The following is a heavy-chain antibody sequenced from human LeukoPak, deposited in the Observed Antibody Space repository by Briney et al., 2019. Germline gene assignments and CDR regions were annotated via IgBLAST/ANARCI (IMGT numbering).Heavy chain of an antibody. CDR2: INHSGST. CDR3: ARALLWFGELSPVDC. Sequence: PSETLSLTCAVSGDSISSSNWWSWVRQPPGKGLEWIGEINHSGSTNYNPSLKSRVTISVDKSKNQFSLKVSSVTAADTAVYYCARALLWFGELSPVDCWGQGTLVTVSS. V-gene: IGHV4-4*02. D-gene: IGHD3-10*01. J-gene: IGHJ4*02. CDR1: GDSISSSNW.